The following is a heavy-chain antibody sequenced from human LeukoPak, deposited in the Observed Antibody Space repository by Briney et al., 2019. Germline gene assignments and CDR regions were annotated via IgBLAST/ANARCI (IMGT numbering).Heavy chain of an antibody. CDR1: GGSISSSNW. Sequence: SETLSLTCAVSGGSISSSNWWSWVRQPPGKGLEWIGEIYHSGSTNYNPSLKSRVTISVDKSKNQFSLKLSSVTAADTAVYYCARLAVVGYYDSSGPLDYWGQGTLVTVSS. D-gene: IGHD3-22*01. V-gene: IGHV4-4*02. J-gene: IGHJ4*02. CDR2: IYHSGST. CDR3: ARLAVVGYYDSSGPLDY.